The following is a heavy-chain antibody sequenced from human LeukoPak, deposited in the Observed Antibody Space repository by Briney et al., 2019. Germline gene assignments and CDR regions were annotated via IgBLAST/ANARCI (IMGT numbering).Heavy chain of an antibody. CDR1: GFPFSSYA. D-gene: IGHD3-22*01. Sequence: PGGSLRLSCAASGFPFSSYAMSWVRQAPGKGLEWVSGIGTNGGSTSYADSVKGRFTISRDNPRNTLYMEMNSLRAEDTAVYYCPVVHRYYDGSGYWVQWGQGTLVTVSS. J-gene: IGHJ4*02. CDR2: IGTNGGST. CDR3: PVVHRYYDGSGYWVQ. V-gene: IGHV3-23*01.